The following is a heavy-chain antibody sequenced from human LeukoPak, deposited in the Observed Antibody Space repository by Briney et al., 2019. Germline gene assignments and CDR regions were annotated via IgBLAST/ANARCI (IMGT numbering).Heavy chain of an antibody. CDR1: GGTLSSYA. Sequence: SVKVSCKASGGTLSSYAISWVRQAPGQGLEWMGGIIPIFDTANYAQKFQGRVTITTDESTSTAYMELSSLRSEDTAVYYCARDCRDGYNRGWFDPWGQGTLVTVSS. CDR2: IIPIFDTA. J-gene: IGHJ5*02. V-gene: IGHV1-69*05. D-gene: IGHD5-24*01. CDR3: ARDCRDGYNRGWFDP.